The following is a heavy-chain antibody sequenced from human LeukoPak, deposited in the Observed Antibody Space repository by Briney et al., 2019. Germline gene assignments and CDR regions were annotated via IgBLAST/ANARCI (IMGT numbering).Heavy chain of an antibody. J-gene: IGHJ4*02. V-gene: IGHV3-30-3*01. CDR2: ISYDGGNK. CDR3: ARAQCSSSREIAVYYFDY. Sequence: GGSLRLSCAASGFTFSSYAMHWVRQAPGKGLEWVAVISYDGGNKYYADSVKGRFTISRDNSKNTLYLQMNSLRAEDTAVYYCARAQCSSSREIAVYYFDYWGQGTLVTVSS. CDR1: GFTFSSYA. D-gene: IGHD6-6*01.